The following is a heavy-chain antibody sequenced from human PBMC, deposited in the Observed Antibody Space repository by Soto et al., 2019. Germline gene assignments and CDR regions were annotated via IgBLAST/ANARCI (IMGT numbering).Heavy chain of an antibody. CDR2: INPNSGGT. Sequence: QVQLVQSGAEVKKPGASVKVSCKASGYTFTGYYMHWVRQAPGQGLEWMGWINPNSGGTNYAQKFQGWVTLTRDTSINTAYMELSRLRSDDTAVYYCARLTSGGQYAFDIWGQGTMVTVSS. CDR1: GYTFTGYY. J-gene: IGHJ3*02. D-gene: IGHD2-15*01. CDR3: ARLTSGGQYAFDI. V-gene: IGHV1-2*04.